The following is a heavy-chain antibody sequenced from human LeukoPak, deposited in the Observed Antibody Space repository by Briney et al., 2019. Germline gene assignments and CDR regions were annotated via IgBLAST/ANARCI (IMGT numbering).Heavy chain of an antibody. J-gene: IGHJ4*02. D-gene: IGHD3-3*01. Sequence: SVKVSCKASGGTFSSYAISWVRQAPGQGLEWMGGIIPIFGTAHYAQKFQGRVTMTRNTSISTAYMELSSLRSEDTAVYYCARGSRIHRETIFGVVTPGYWGQGTLVTVSS. CDR1: GGTFSSYA. CDR3: ARGSRIHRETIFGVVTPGY. V-gene: IGHV1-69*05. CDR2: IIPIFGTA.